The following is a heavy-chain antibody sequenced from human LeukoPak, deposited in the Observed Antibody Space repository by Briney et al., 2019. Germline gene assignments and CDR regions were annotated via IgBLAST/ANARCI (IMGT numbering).Heavy chain of an antibody. V-gene: IGHV4-61*01. Sequence: PSGTLSLTCAVSGGSISSSNWWSWIRQPPGKGLEWIGYIYDSGTTNYNPSLKSRVTVSVDTSKNQFSLKLSSVTAADTAVYYCARDPGGYFFDYWGQGTLVTVSS. CDR1: GGSISSSNW. D-gene: IGHD3-10*01. J-gene: IGHJ4*02. CDR2: IYDSGTT. CDR3: ARDPGGYFFDY.